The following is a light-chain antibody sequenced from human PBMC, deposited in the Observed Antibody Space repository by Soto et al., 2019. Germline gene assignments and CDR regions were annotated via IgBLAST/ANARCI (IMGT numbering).Light chain of an antibody. Sequence: EIVWTQSPDALSLSPVESATLSCRASQSVSRYLAWYQQKPGQTPRLLIYDASNRAAGIPARFSGSGSGTDFTLTISSLEPEDSAVYYCQQRSNWPLTFGGGTKVDIK. CDR3: QQRSNWPLT. J-gene: IGKJ4*01. CDR1: QSVSRY. CDR2: DAS. V-gene: IGKV3-11*01.